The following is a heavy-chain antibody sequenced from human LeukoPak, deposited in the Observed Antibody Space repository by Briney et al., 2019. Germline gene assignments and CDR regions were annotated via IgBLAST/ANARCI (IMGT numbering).Heavy chain of an antibody. J-gene: IGHJ3*02. CDR2: IWYDGSNK. CDR1: GFTFSSYG. D-gene: IGHD1-1*01. Sequence: PGGSLRLSCAASGFTFSSYGMHWVRQAPGKGLEWVAVIWYDGSNKYYADSVKGRFTISRDNSKNTLYLQMNSLRAEDTAVYYCARDGLWTVQHAFDIWGQGTMVTVSS. V-gene: IGHV3-33*01. CDR3: ARDGLWTVQHAFDI.